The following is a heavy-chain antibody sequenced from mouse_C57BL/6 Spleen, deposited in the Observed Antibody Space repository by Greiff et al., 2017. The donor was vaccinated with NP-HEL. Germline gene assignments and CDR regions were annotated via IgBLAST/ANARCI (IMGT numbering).Heavy chain of an antibody. V-gene: IGHV1-26*01. Sequence: EVQLQQSGPELVKPGASVKISCKASGYTFTDYYMNWVKQSHGKSLEWIGDINPNNGGTSYNQKFKGKATLTVDKSSSTAYMELRSLTSEDSAVYYCAMGHSNPFFDYWGQGTTLTVSS. CDR2: INPNNGGT. CDR1: GYTFTDYY. D-gene: IGHD2-5*01. J-gene: IGHJ2*01. CDR3: AMGHSNPFFDY.